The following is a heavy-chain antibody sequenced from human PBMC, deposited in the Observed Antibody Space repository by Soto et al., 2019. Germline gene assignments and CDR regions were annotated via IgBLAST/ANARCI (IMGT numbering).Heavy chain of an antibody. Sequence: RLLESGGGLVQPGGSLRLSCAASGFTFSSYSMSWVRQAPGKGLKWVSTIGTSASTYYGDSVRGRFTISRDNSRNTLYLQMNSLRAEDTAVYYCADLSRYCTSSNCDWGQGTLVTVSS. CDR2: IGTSAST. V-gene: IGHV3-23*01. CDR1: GFTFSSYS. J-gene: IGHJ4*02. D-gene: IGHD2-2*01. CDR3: ADLSRYCTSSNCD.